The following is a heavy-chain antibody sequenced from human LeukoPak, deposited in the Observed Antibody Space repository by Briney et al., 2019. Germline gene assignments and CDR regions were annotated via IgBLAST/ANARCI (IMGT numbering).Heavy chain of an antibody. CDR3: ASDKVWSGYPLDY. CDR2: ISSSSSTI. J-gene: IGHJ4*02. D-gene: IGHD3-3*01. CDR1: GFTFSSYS. V-gene: IGHV3-48*01. Sequence: GGSLRLSCAASGFTFSSYSMNWVRQAPGKGLEWVSYISSSSSTIYYADSVKGRFTISRDNAKNSLYLQMNSLRAEDTAVYYCASDKVWSGYPLDYWGQGTLVTVSS.